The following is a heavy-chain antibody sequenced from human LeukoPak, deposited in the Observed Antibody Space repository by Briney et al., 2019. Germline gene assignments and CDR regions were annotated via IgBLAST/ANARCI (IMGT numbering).Heavy chain of an antibody. J-gene: IGHJ4*02. V-gene: IGHV1-2*02. CDR1: GYTFTGCY. D-gene: IGHD6-6*01. CDR2: INPNSGGT. CDR3: AREWIAARLDCLGY. Sequence: ASVKVSCKASGYTFTGCYMHWVRQAPGQGLEWMGWINPNSGGTNYAQKFQGRVTMTRDTSISTAYMELSRLRSDDTAVYYCAREWIAARLDCLGYWGQGTLVTVSS.